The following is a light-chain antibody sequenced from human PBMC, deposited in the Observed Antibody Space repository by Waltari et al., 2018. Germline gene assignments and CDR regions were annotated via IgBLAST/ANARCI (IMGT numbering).Light chain of an antibody. CDR3: QQYNTYSTYT. J-gene: IGKJ2*01. CDR2: STS. Sequence: DIQMTQSPSILSASVGDRVTITCRASQSIRTWLAWYQQKPGKAPKLLLYSTSNLETGVPSRFSGIGSGTEFSLTISSLQPDDFATYYCQQYNTYSTYTFGQGTKLEIK. V-gene: IGKV1-5*03. CDR1: QSIRTW.